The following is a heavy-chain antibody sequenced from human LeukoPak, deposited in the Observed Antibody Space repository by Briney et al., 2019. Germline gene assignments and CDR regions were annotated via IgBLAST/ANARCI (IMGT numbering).Heavy chain of an antibody. CDR2: IYVTGST. Sequence: PSETLSLTCTVSGGSIGTYYWSWIRQSPGKGLEWIGYIYVTGSTRYNPYLQSRVTISVDTSKNQFSLKLSSVTAADTAVYYCASLSGYYYNFDYWGQGTLVTVSS. V-gene: IGHV4-4*09. CDR1: GGSIGTYY. J-gene: IGHJ4*02. CDR3: ASLSGYYYNFDY. D-gene: IGHD3-22*01.